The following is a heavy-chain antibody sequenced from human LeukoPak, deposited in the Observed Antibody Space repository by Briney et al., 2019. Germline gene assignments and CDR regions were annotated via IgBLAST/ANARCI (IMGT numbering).Heavy chain of an antibody. V-gene: IGHV1-2*02. CDR1: GYTFTGYY. CDR2: IDPKSGGT. Sequence: GASVKVSCKASGYTFTGYYIHWVRQAPGQGLEWMGWIDPKSGGTSFAQKFQGSVTMTRDTSISTAYIELSRLKYDDTAVYYCARGSGFQYRGITTNYYMDVWGKGTTVTVSS. CDR3: ARGSGFQYRGITTNYYMDV. J-gene: IGHJ6*03. D-gene: IGHD3-22*01.